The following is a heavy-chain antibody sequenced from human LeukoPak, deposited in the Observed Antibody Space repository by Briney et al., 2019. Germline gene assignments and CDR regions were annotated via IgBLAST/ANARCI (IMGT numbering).Heavy chain of an antibody. CDR3: AKGHMQYQLPDAFDI. CDR1: GFTFSSYG. CDR2: IWYDGSNK. J-gene: IGHJ3*02. V-gene: IGHV3-30*02. D-gene: IGHD2-2*01. Sequence: GGSLRLSCAASGFTFSSYGMHWVRQAPGKGLEWVAVIWYDGSNKYYADSVKGRFTISRDNSKNTLYLQMNSLRAEDTAVYYCAKGHMQYQLPDAFDIWGQGTMVTVSS.